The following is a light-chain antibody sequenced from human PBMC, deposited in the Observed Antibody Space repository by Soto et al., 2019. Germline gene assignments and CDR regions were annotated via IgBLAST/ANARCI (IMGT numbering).Light chain of an antibody. Sequence: QSVLTQPPSASGTPGQRVTISCSGSSSNIGSNTVNWYQQLPGTAPKLLIYNSNQRPSGVPDRFSGSQSGTSASLAISGLQSEDEADYYCAAWDYSLNAVVFGGGTKLTVL. CDR3: AAWDYSLNAVV. J-gene: IGLJ2*01. CDR2: NSN. CDR1: SSNIGSNT. V-gene: IGLV1-44*01.